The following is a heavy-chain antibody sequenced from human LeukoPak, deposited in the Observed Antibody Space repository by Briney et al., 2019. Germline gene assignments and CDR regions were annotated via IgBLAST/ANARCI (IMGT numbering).Heavy chain of an antibody. Sequence: GGSLRLSCLTSGFTLSTNAMSWVRQAPGKGLEWISGISGSGASTYYADSVKGRFTISRDDSRNTLYLQMNSLRGDDTAVYYCAKVGYFFGYLYYFDNWGQGTLVTVSS. D-gene: IGHD5-18*01. CDR3: AKVGYFFGYLYYFDN. V-gene: IGHV3-23*01. CDR2: ISGSGAST. J-gene: IGHJ4*02. CDR1: GFTLSTNA.